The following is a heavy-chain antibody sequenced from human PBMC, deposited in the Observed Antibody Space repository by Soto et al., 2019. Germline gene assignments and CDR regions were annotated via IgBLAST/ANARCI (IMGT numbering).Heavy chain of an antibody. CDR1: GGSISSYR. V-gene: IGHV4-4*07. CDR3: GRESGETWDYEAS. J-gene: IGHJ5*02. CDR2: LNTYGNT. Sequence: QVQLQESGPGLVRPSETLSLTCPVSGGSISSYRWSWIRQPAGKGLEWIGRLNTYGNTHYNPSLKSRVTVSVDTSRNQFFLTLRSVTAADSAVYHCGRESGETWDYEASWGQGTPVTVSS. D-gene: IGHD1-7*01.